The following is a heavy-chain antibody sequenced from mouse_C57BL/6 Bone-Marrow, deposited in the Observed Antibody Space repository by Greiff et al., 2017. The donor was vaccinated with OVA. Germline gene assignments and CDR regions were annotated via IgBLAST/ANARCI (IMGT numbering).Heavy chain of an antibody. CDR2: IRYDGSN. CDR3: ARLSGSSYAMDY. D-gene: IGHD1-1*01. Sequence: VQLKQSGPGLVKPSQSLSLTCSVTGYSITSGYYWNWIRQFPGNKLEWVGYIRYDGSNKYNPYIKNRISITRDTSKNQFFLKLNSVTTDDTATDYCARLSGSSYAMDYWGQGTSVTVSS. J-gene: IGHJ4*01. CDR1: GYSITSGYY. V-gene: IGHV3-6*01.